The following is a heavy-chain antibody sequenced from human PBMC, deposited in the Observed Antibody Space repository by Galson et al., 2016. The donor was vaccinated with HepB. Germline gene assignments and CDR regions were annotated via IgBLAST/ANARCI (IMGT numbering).Heavy chain of an antibody. J-gene: IGHJ3*02. D-gene: IGHD3-10*01. V-gene: IGHV1-46*01. CDR1: GYTFTSYY. CDR2: INPSGGST. Sequence: SVKVSCKASGYTFTSYYMHWVRQAPGQGLEWMGIINPSGGSTSYAQKFQGRVTMTRDTSTSTVYMELSSLRSEDTAVYYCARDGTMVRGGQGAFDIWGQGTMVTVSS. CDR3: ARDGTMVRGGQGAFDI.